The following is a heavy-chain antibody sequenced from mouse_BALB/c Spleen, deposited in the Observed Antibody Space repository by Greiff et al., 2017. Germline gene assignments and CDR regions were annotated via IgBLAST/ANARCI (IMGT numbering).Heavy chain of an antibody. V-gene: IGHV5-17*02. D-gene: IGHD6-1*01. Sequence: DVQLVESGGGLVQPGGSRKLSCAASGFTFSSFGMHWVRQAPEKGLEWVAYISSGSSTIYYADTVKGRFTISRDNPNNTLFLQMTSLRSEDTAMYYCASGGATRAMDYWGQGTSVTVSS. CDR3: ASGGATRAMDY. J-gene: IGHJ4*01. CDR1: GFTFSSFG. CDR2: ISSGSSTI.